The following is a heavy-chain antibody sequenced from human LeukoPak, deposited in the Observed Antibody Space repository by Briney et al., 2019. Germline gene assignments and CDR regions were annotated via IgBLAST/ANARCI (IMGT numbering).Heavy chain of an antibody. CDR1: GGSFSGYY. D-gene: IGHD3-22*01. CDR3: ASLPDYYDSSGLIRKGFDP. V-gene: IGHV4-34*01. J-gene: IGHJ5*02. CDR2: INHSGST. Sequence: SETLSLTCTVSGGSFSGYYWSWIRQPPGKGLEWIGEINHSGSTNYNPSLKSRVTISVDTSKNQFSLKLSSVTAADTAVYYCASLPDYYDSSGLIRKGFDPWGQETLATVSS.